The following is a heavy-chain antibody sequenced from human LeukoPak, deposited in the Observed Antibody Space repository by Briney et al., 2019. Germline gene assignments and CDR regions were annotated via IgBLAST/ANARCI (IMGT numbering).Heavy chain of an antibody. CDR3: ATYSRTARYFDY. Sequence: NPSETLSLTCTVSGGSISSSSYSWGWIRQPPGKGLDWIGTISYSGSTYYNPSLKSRVTISVDTSKNQFSLKLRSVTAADTAVYYCATYSRTARYFDYWSQGTPVTVSS. D-gene: IGHD2-21*01. J-gene: IGHJ4*02. CDR1: GGSISSSSYS. V-gene: IGHV4-39*01. CDR2: ISYSGST.